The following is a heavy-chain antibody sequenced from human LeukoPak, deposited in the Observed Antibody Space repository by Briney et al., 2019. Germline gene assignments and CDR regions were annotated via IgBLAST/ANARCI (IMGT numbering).Heavy chain of an antibody. Sequence: GGSLRLSCAASGFTFSSYWMHWVRQAPGKGLVWVSRINTDGSSTSYADSVKGRFTISRDNAKNTLYLQMNSLRAEDTAVYYCAKGLGGTNADAFDIWGQGTMVTVSS. V-gene: IGHV3-74*01. CDR1: GFTFSSYW. CDR3: AKGLGGTNADAFDI. J-gene: IGHJ3*02. D-gene: IGHD3-16*01. CDR2: INTDGSST.